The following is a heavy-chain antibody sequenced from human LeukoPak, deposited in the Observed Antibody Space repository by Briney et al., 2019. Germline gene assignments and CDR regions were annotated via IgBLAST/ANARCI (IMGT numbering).Heavy chain of an antibody. CDR1: GFTFGSYE. CDR2: ISSSGSTI. J-gene: IGHJ5*02. Sequence: GGSLRLSCAASGFTFGSYEMNWVRQAPGKGLEWVSYISSSGSTIYYADSVKGRFTISRDNAKNSLYLQMNSLRAEDTAVYYCARDFDYGDYHNWFDPWGQGTLVTVSS. CDR3: ARDFDYGDYHNWFDP. V-gene: IGHV3-48*03. D-gene: IGHD4-17*01.